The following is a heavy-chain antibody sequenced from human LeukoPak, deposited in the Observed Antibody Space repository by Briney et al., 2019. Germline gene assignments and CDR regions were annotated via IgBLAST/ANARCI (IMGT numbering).Heavy chain of an antibody. CDR1: GFTFSSYS. J-gene: IGHJ5*02. Sequence: VGSLRLSCAASGFTFSSYSMNWVRQAPGKGLEWVSSISSSSSYIYYADSVKGRFTISRDNAKNSLYLQMNSLRAEDTAVYYCARVPRGDWFDPWGQGTLITVSS. V-gene: IGHV3-21*01. CDR2: ISSSSSYI. CDR3: ARVPRGDWFDP.